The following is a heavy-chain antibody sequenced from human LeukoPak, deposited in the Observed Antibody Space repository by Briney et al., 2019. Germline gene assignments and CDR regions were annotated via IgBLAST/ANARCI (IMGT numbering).Heavy chain of an antibody. CDR3: AIYGGSGTNAFDM. D-gene: IGHD5-12*01. CDR2: ISGGGGST. J-gene: IGHJ3*02. CDR1: GFTFSSYA. V-gene: IGHV3-23*01. Sequence: GGSLRLSCAASGFTFSSYAMTWVRQGLGKGLEWVSDISGGGGSTYYADSVKGRFTISRDNSKNTLYLQMHSLRAEDTAVYHCAIYGGSGTNAFDMWGQGTMVTVSS.